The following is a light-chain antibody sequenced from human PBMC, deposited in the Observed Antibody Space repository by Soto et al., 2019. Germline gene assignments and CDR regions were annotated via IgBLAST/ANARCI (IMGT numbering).Light chain of an antibody. CDR3: QQRSNWPQLT. CDR1: QSVSSY. Sequence: EILLTQSPATLSLSPGERATLSCRASQSVSSYLAWYQQKPGQAPRLLIYDASNRATGIPARFSGSGSGTDFTLTISSLEPEDFAVYYCQQRSNWPQLTFGGGTKV. J-gene: IGKJ4*01. V-gene: IGKV3-11*01. CDR2: DAS.